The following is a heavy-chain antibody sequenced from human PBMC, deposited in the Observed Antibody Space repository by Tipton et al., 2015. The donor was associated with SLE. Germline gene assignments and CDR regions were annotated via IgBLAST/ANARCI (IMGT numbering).Heavy chain of an antibody. V-gene: IGHV4-39*07. CDR2: IYYYTGDT. Sequence: TLSLTCSVSGDSVDSNNVYWTWVRQPPGKGLEWIAAIYYYTGDTYYNPSLESRVTMSMDTSKNQFSLELASVTAADTALYYCARDAGPRDYFDFWGQGTLVTVSS. J-gene: IGHJ4*02. CDR3: ARDAGPRDYFDF. CDR1: GDSVDSNNVY.